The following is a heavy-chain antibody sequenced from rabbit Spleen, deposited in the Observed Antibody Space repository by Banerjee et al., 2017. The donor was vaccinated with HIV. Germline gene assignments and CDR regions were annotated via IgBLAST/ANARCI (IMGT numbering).Heavy chain of an antibody. CDR1: GFDFSGYG. V-gene: IGHV1S45*01. CDR2: IYGGGTSGAT. J-gene: IGHJ4*01. Sequence: QEQLVESGGGLVQPGGSLKVSCKASGFDFSGYGVSWVRQAPGKGLEWIACIYGGGTSGATYYATWAKGRFTISKTASTTVTLQMTSLTAADTATYFCVRGWSGGIDNYVDYFNLWGPGTLVTVS. D-gene: IGHD4-2*01. CDR3: VRGWSGGIDNYVDYFNL.